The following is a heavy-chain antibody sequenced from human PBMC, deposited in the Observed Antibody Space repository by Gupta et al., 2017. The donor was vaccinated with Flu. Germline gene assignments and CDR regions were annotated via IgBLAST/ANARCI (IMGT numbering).Heavy chain of an antibody. V-gene: IGHV1-2*02. Sequence: QVHLVQSGAEVKKPGASVKVSCKASGYTLTGYHLHWVRQAPGQGLEWMGWLNPNSGGTRSAQKFQGRVTMTRDTSFRTAYMELISLRSDDTAVYYCARDVGATTAGYSYGLDLWGQGTTVTV. CDR2: LNPNSGGT. CDR1: GYTLTGYH. J-gene: IGHJ6*02. CDR3: ARDVGATTAGYSYGLDL. D-gene: IGHD1-26*01.